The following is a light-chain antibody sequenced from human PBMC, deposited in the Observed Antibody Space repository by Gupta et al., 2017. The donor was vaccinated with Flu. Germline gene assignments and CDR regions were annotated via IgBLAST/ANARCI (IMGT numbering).Light chain of an antibody. Sequence: QSALTQPRSVSGSPGQSVPISCTGTSSDVGGYNYVSWYQQHPGKAPKLIIYDVTKRPSGVPDRFSGSKSGNTASLTISGLQAEDEADYYCCSYSGTSNWVFGGGTKLTVL. CDR3: CSYSGTSNWV. J-gene: IGLJ3*02. V-gene: IGLV2-11*01. CDR1: SSDVGGYNY. CDR2: DVT.